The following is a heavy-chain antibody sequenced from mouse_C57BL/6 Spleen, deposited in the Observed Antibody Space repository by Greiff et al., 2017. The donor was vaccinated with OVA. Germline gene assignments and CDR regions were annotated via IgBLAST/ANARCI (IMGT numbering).Heavy chain of an antibody. V-gene: IGHV5-4*01. CDR2: ISDGGSYT. Sequence: EVMLVESGGGLVKPGGSLKLSCAASGFTFSSYAMSWVRQTPEKRLEWVATISDGGSYTYYPDNVKGRFTISRDNAKNNLYLQMSHLKSEDTAMYYCARETTAQARGYYFDYWGQGTTLTVSS. CDR1: GFTFSSYA. CDR3: ARETTAQARGYYFDY. J-gene: IGHJ2*01. D-gene: IGHD3-2*02.